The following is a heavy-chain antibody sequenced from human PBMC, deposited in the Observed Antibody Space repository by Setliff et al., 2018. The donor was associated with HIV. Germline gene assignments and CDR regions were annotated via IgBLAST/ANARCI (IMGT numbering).Heavy chain of an antibody. CDR1: GFTFSGHY. V-gene: IGHV3-11*01. D-gene: IGHD3-10*01. J-gene: IGHJ3*02. CDR3: ATDPGDRLWGAFDI. CDR2: ISDSGAGT. Sequence: PGGSLRLSCAASGFTFSGHYMTWVRQAPGKGPECLSYISDSGAGTYYGDAVKGRFTITRDNAKNSLYLQMDNLRAEDTAVYYCATDPGDRLWGAFDIWGQGTMVTV.